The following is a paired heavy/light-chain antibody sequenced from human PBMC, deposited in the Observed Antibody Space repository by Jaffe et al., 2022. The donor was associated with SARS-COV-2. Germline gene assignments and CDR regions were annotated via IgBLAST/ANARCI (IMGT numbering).Heavy chain of an antibody. Sequence: EVQLAESGGSLVKPGGSLRLSCAASGFSFSNAWMNWVRQAPGKGLEWVGRIKSKSAGGTIDYAGPVKGRFTISREDSKNTLYLQMNSLKSEDTAVYYCTTFTTILVDDLQVDFDYWGPGTLVTVSS. V-gene: IGHV3-15*01. CDR1: GFSFSNAW. J-gene: IGHJ4*02. D-gene: IGHD2-21*01. CDR2: IKSKSAGGTI. CDR3: TTFTTILVDDLQVDFDY.
Light chain of an antibody. CDR2: GAS. CDR1: QSVPGNY. CDR3: QQYAIFRT. Sequence: EIVLTQSPGTLSLSPGERAALSCKASQSVPGNYLAWYHQKPGQAPRLLVYGASSRATGIPDRFRGSGSGTDFTLTISRLEPEDFGVYYCQQYAIFRTFGQGTKLGIK. V-gene: IGKV3-20*01. J-gene: IGKJ2*01.